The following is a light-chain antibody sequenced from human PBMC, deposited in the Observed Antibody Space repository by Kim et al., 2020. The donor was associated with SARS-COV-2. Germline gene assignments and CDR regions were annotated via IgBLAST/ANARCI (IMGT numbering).Light chain of an antibody. CDR2: DVS. V-gene: IGLV2-11*01. CDR1: SSDVGGYNY. J-gene: IGLJ1*01. Sequence: QSALTQPRSVSGSPGQSVTISCTGTSSDVGGYNYVSWYQQHPGTAPKLMICDVSKRPSGVPDRFSGSKSGNTASLTISGLQAEDEADYYCCSYAGSPPYVFGTGTKVTVL. CDR3: CSYAGSPPYV.